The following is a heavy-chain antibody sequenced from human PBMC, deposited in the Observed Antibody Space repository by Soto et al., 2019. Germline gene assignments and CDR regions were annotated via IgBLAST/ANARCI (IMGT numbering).Heavy chain of an antibody. CDR1: GFTVSSNY. Sequence: PGGSLRLSCAASGFTVSSNYMSWVRQAPGKGLEWVSVIYSGGSTYYADSVKGRFTISRHNSKNTLYLQMNSLRAEDTAVYYCARASSTVTTMYYFDYWGQGTLVTVSS. J-gene: IGHJ4*02. CDR3: ARASSTVTTMYYFDY. CDR2: IYSGGST. D-gene: IGHD4-17*01. V-gene: IGHV3-53*04.